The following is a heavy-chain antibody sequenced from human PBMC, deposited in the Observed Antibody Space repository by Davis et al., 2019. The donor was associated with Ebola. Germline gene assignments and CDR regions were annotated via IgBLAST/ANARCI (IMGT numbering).Heavy chain of an antibody. Sequence: PSETLSLTCAVYGGSFSGYYWSWIRQPPGKGLEWIGEINHSGSTNYNPSLKSRVTISVDKSKNQFSLKLSSVTAADTAVYYCARPQSGYDSSGYHPPYFDYWGQGTLVTVSS. V-gene: IGHV4-34*01. CDR2: INHSGST. CDR1: GGSFSGYY. D-gene: IGHD3-22*01. CDR3: ARPQSGYDSSGYHPPYFDY. J-gene: IGHJ4*02.